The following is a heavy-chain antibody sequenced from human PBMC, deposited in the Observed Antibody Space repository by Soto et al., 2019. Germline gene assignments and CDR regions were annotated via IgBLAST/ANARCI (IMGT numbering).Heavy chain of an antibody. CDR2: INVGTGNA. J-gene: IGHJ6*02. D-gene: IGHD2-2*01. CDR1: GDTFTNYG. CDR3: GGYQLLIKGPYYYAIDV. Sequence: GASVKVSCKASGDTFTNYGIHWVRQAPGQSLEWMGWINVGTGNAKYSQKFQGRVTITRDTSATTAYMELSSLRSEDTAVYYCGGYQLLIKGPYYYAIDVWGQGTTVTVSS. V-gene: IGHV1-3*01.